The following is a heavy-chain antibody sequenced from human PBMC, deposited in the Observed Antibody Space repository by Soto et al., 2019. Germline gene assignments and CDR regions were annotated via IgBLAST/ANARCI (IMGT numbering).Heavy chain of an antibody. CDR2: ISSRNNDT. D-gene: IGHD2-21*01. J-gene: IGHJ5*02. CDR1: GFTFSSYS. Sequence: EVQLVESGGGLVKPGGSLRLSCAASGFTFSSYSMNWVRQAPGKGLEWVSTISSRNNDTYYVDSVKGRFTISRDNARNSVYLQMNSLRADDTAVYYCARDVNGGFCGAWGQGTLVTVSS. V-gene: IGHV3-21*01. CDR3: ARDVNGGFCGA.